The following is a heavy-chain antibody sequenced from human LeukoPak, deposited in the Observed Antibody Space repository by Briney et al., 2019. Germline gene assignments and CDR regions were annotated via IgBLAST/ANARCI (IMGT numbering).Heavy chain of an antibody. Sequence: GGSLRLSCAASGFTFSSYAMHWVRQAPGKGLEWVAFIRYDGSNKYYADSVKGRFTISRDNSKNTLYFQMNSLRAEDTAVYYCVPRKEWSCYMDVWGKGTTVTVSS. V-gene: IGHV3-30*02. CDR1: GFTFSSYA. CDR2: IRYDGSNK. CDR3: VPRKEWSCYMDV. D-gene: IGHD3-3*01. J-gene: IGHJ6*03.